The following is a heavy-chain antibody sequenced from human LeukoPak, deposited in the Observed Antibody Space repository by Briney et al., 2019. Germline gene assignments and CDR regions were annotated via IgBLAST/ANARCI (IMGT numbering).Heavy chain of an antibody. J-gene: IGHJ4*02. Sequence: PGGSLRLSCAASGFTFSNAGMSWVRQAPGKGLEWVGRIKSKTDGGTTDYAAPVKGRFTISRDDSKNTLYLQMNSLKTAEPAVYYCTTVSHYGGKWYWGQGTLVPVSS. CDR1: GFTFSNAG. V-gene: IGHV3-15*01. CDR3: TTVSHYGGKWY. CDR2: IKSKTDGGTT. D-gene: IGHD4-23*01.